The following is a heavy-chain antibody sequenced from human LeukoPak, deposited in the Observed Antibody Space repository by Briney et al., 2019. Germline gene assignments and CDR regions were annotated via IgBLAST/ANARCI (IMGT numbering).Heavy chain of an antibody. D-gene: IGHD1-26*01. CDR2: INPNSGDT. V-gene: IGHV1-2*02. CDR1: GYTFIGYY. Sequence: ASVKVSCKASGYTFIGYYMHWVRQAPGQGLEWMGWINPNSGDTNYAQKFQGRVTMTRDTSISTAYLELSSLRSEDTAVYFCATEKDLLLDSWGQGTPVTVSS. CDR3: ATEKDLLLDS. J-gene: IGHJ5*01.